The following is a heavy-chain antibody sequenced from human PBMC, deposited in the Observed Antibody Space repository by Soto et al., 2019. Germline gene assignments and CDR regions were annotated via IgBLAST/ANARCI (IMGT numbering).Heavy chain of an antibody. J-gene: IGHJ4*02. V-gene: IGHV4-30-4*01. CDR1: GGSISSGDYY. Sequence: PSETLSLTCTVSGGSISSGDYYWSWIRQPPGKGLEWIGYIYYSGSTYYNPSLKGRVTISVDTSKNQFSLKLSSVTAADTAVYYCARVVPNSSGYYHDYWGQGTLVTVSS. CDR2: IYYSGST. CDR3: ARVVPNSSGYYHDY. D-gene: IGHD3-22*01.